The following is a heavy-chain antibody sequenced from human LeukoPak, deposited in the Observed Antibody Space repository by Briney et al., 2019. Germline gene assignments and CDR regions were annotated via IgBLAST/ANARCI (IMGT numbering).Heavy chain of an antibody. J-gene: IGHJ5*02. CDR1: GYTFTGYY. CDR2: INPNSAGT. D-gene: IGHD3-10*01. V-gene: IGHV1-2*02. CDR3: ARDDGSGIDWFDP. Sequence: ASVKLSCKASGYTFTGYYMHWVRQAPGQGLEWMGWINPNSAGTNYAQKIQGSVTMTRDTSVNTAYMELSRLRSDDTAVYYCARDDGSGIDWFDPWGQGTLVTVSS.